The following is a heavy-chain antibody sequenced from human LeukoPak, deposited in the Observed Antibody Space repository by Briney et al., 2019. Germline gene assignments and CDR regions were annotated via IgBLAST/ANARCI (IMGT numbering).Heavy chain of an antibody. D-gene: IGHD3-16*01. CDR3: VRTLSAMIPYDY. CDR1: GYTFTAYA. CDR2: ITPSDGA. Sequence: ASVKVSCKSSGYTFTAYAMHWVRQAPGQGLEWMEWITPSDGANYAQKFQGRVTMTKDTSIRTIYMELSSLRSDDTAVYYCVRTLSAMIPYDYWGNGTLIIVSS. J-gene: IGHJ4*01. V-gene: IGHV1-2*02.